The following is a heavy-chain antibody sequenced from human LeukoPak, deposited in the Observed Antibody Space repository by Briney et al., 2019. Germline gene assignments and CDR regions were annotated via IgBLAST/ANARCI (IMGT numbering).Heavy chain of an antibody. Sequence: GGSLRLSCAASGFTFSNYWMTWVGQAPGKGLEGVANIKEDGSVNHCVDSVKGRFTISRDNAKNSLYLQMNSLRAEDTAVYYCARGGSESDYWGQGTLVTVSS. CDR3: ARGGSESDY. J-gene: IGHJ4*02. CDR2: IKEDGSVN. V-gene: IGHV3-7*01. CDR1: GFTFSNYW.